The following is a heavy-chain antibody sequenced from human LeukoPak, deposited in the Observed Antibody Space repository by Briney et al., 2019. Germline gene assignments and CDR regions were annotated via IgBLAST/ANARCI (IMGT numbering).Heavy chain of an antibody. CDR2: ISGSGDST. D-gene: IGHD6-19*01. Sequence: GGSLRLSCAASGFTFSSYPMIRVRQAPGKGLEWVSAISGSGDSTYYADSVKGRFTISRGSSKNTLFLHMHSLRAEDTAVFYCAKGSSNGWYNDYWGHGTLVTVSS. J-gene: IGHJ4*01. V-gene: IGHV3-23*01. CDR1: GFTFSSYP. CDR3: AKGSSNGWYNDY.